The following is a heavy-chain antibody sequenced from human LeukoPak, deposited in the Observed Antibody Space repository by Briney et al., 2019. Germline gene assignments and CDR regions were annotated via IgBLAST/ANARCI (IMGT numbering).Heavy chain of an antibody. CDR2: ISYDGSNK. J-gene: IGHJ4*02. Sequence: GRSLRLSCAASGFTFSSYAMHWVRQAPGKGLEWVAVISYDGSNKYYADSVKGRFTISRDNSKNTLYLQMNSLRAEDTAAYYCARGGYSGYESDYWGQGTLVTVSS. D-gene: IGHD5-12*01. CDR1: GFTFSSYA. V-gene: IGHV3-30-3*01. CDR3: ARGGYSGYESDY.